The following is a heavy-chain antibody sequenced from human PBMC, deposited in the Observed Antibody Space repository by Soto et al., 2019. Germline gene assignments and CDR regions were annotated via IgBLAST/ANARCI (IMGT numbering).Heavy chain of an antibody. CDR1: GGSISPFY. CDR3: ARVGGVAARTFDY. V-gene: IGHV4-59*01. D-gene: IGHD2-15*01. J-gene: IGHJ4*02. CDR2: LYYSGNT. Sequence: PSETVSLTCTVSGGSISPFYWSWVRQPPGKGLEWIGYLYYSGNTNYNPSLKSRVTISEDASKNQVSLRLTSVTAADTAVYYCARVGGVAARTFDYWGQGTVVTVSS.